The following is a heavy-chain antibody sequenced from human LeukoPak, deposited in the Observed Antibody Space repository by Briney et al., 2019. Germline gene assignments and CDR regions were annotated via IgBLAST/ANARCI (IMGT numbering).Heavy chain of an antibody. D-gene: IGHD3-22*01. J-gene: IGHJ3*02. V-gene: IGHV4-4*07. CDR3: ARDPSYYYDSSGYPLGAFDI. CDR1: GGSISSYY. CDR2: IYTSGST. Sequence: PSETLSLTCTVSGGSISSYYWSWIRQPAGKGLEWIGRIYTSGSTNYNPSLKSQVTMSVDTSKNQFSLKLSSVTAADTAVYYCARDPSYYYDSSGYPLGAFDIWGQGTMVTVSS.